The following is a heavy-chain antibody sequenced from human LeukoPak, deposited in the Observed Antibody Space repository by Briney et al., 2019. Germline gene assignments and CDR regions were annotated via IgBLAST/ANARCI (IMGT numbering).Heavy chain of an antibody. CDR2: IKSKTDGATT. V-gene: IGHV3-15*05. Sequence: GGSLRLSCAVSGITFSRAWMSWARQAPGKGLEWVGRIKSKTDGATTDYAAPVKGRFTISRDDSKNTLYLQTNSLKTEDTAVYYCTTDYFGSGNFWGQGTLVTASS. D-gene: IGHD3-10*01. J-gene: IGHJ4*02. CDR1: GITFSRAW. CDR3: TTDYFGSGNF.